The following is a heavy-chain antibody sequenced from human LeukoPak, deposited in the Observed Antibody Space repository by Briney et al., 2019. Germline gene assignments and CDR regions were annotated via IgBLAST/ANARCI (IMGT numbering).Heavy chain of an antibody. J-gene: IGHJ4*02. Sequence: PGGSLRLSCAASGFNFINYWMTWVRQAPGKGLEWVANIKQDGSEKYYVDSVKGRFTISRDNAKNSLYLQMNSLRAEDTAVYYCARSTHYYDSSGYFYFDYWGQGTLVTVSS. CDR2: IKQDGSEK. CDR3: ARSTHYYDSSGYFYFDY. V-gene: IGHV3-7*01. D-gene: IGHD3-22*01. CDR1: GFNFINYW.